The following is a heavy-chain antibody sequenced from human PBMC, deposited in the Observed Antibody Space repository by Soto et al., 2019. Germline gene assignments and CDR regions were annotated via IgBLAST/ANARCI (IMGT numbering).Heavy chain of an antibody. CDR3: AKDVARAYYYYAMDV. CDR1: GFTFSKSG. V-gene: IGHV3-23*01. J-gene: IGHJ6*02. CDR2: IGGSSRNT. D-gene: IGHD2-21*01. Sequence: GGSLRLSCAASGFTFSKSGMSWVRQAPGKGLEWVAGIGGSSRNTYYADSVKGRFTISRDNSKNTLFLQMNSLRAEDTAIYYCAKDVARAYYYYAMDVWGQGTTVTVSS.